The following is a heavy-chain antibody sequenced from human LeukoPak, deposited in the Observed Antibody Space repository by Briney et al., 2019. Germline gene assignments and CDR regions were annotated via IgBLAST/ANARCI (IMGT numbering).Heavy chain of an antibody. CDR1: GGSISSYY. J-gene: IGHJ4*02. CDR2: IYYSGST. CDR3: GSHPKYYYDSSGYC. V-gene: IGHV4-59*08. D-gene: IGHD3-22*01. Sequence: SETLSLTCTASGGSISSYYWSWIRQPPGKGLEWIGYIYYSGSTNYNPSLESRVTISVDTSKNQFSLKLSSVTAADTAVYYCGSHPKYYYDSSGYCWGQGTLVTVSS.